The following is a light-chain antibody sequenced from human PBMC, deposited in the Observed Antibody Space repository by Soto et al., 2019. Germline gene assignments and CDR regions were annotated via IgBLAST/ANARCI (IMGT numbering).Light chain of an antibody. CDR1: QSISTY. CDR2: AAS. Sequence: DIQMTQSPPSLSASVGDRVTITCRASQSISTYLNWYQQKPGKAPKLLIYAASTLQGGVPSRFSGSGSGTDFTLIISSLQPEDFATFYCQQSYNIPITFGQGTRLEIK. V-gene: IGKV1-39*01. CDR3: QQSYNIPIT. J-gene: IGKJ5*01.